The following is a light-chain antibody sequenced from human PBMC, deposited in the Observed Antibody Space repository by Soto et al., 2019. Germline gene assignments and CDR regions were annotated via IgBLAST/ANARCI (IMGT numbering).Light chain of an antibody. CDR3: CSYASSSTYWV. J-gene: IGLJ3*02. CDR1: SSDAGSYNF. V-gene: IGLV2-23*01. CDR2: EDS. Sequence: SALTQPASVSGSPGQSITISCTGTSSDAGSYNFVSWYQQHPGKAPKVMIYEDSKRPSGVSNRFSGSKSGNTASLTISGLQAEDEADYYCCSYASSSTYWVFGGGTQLTVL.